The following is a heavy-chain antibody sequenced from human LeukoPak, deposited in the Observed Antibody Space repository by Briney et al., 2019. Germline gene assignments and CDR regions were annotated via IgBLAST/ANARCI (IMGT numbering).Heavy chain of an antibody. V-gene: IGHV4-4*07. D-gene: IGHD3-10*01. J-gene: IGHJ4*02. CDR1: GGSISSYY. CDR3: ARDPNYHYDSGSRYFDY. Sequence: PSETLSLTCTVSGGSISSYYWSWIRQPAGKGLEWIGRFYTSGSTNYNPSLKSRVTMSVDTSKNQFSLKLSSVTAADTAVYYCARDPNYHYDSGSRYFDYWGQGTLVTVSS. CDR2: FYTSGST.